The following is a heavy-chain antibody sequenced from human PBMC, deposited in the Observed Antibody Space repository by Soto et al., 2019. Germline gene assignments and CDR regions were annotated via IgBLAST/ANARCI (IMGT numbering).Heavy chain of an antibody. D-gene: IGHD2-2*02. CDR3: AKEGPYINSWSSAGYLQH. CDR1: GFAFNNYA. V-gene: IGHV3-23*01. Sequence: DVKLLESGGGVVQPGGSLRLSCAASGFAFNNYAMNWVRQAPGKGLEWVSHISGSGGSTDYAESVKGRFSISKDSVNNRRYQHMSCLRAEDTGIYFCAKEGPYINSWSSAGYLQHWGLGTQVTVSS. CDR2: ISGSGGST. J-gene: IGHJ1*01.